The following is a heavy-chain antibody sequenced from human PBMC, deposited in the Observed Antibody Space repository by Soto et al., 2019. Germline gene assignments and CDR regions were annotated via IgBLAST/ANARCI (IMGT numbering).Heavy chain of an antibody. CDR2: IYTIGTT. CDR3: ARSYYGGTPPAYYGMDV. J-gene: IGHJ6*02. D-gene: IGHD1-26*01. V-gene: IGHV4-4*07. CDR1: GGSMSSCY. Sequence: SETLSLTCTVSGGSMSSCYWTWIRQPAGKGLEWIGHIYTIGTTSYNPSLKSRVSMSVDTSKKQFSLRLTSVTAADTAVYYCARSYYGGTPPAYYGMDVWGQGTTVTVSS.